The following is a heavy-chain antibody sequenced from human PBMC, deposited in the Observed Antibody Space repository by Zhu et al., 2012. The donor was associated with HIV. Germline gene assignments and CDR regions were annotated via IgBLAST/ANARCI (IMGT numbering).Heavy chain of an antibody. CDR3: AKTRTNGWCSYAFDL. CDR2: IFYSGSGST. J-gene: IGHJ3*01. Sequence: QVXLQESGPGLVKPSETLSLTCTVSGGSINSFYFWVWIRQPPGKGLEWIGSIFYSGSGSTYYNPSLKSRVTVSVDTSKNQFSLRLNSVTASDTAVYYCAKTRTNGWCSYAFDLWGLGRMVTVSS. V-gene: IGHV4-39*01. D-gene: IGHD6-19*01. CDR1: GGSINSFYF.